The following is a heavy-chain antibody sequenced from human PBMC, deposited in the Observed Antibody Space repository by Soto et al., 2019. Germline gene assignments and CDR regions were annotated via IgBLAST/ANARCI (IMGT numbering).Heavy chain of an antibody. CDR2: IRYSGST. J-gene: IGHJ6*03. V-gene: IGHV4-59*08. CDR3: ARHRYYYYXDV. Sequence: PSETLSLTCTVSGGSISGNHWSWVRQPPGKGLEWIGYIRYSGSTNYNPSLKSRVTISVDTSKNQFSLGLSSVTAADTAVYYCARHRYYYYXDVWGKGTTVTVSS. CDR1: GGSISGNH.